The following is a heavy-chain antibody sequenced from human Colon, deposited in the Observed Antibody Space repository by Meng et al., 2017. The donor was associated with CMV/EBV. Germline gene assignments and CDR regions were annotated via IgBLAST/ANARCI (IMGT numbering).Heavy chain of an antibody. CDR1: GGSISSYY. CDR3: ARGELSFRG. Sequence: ESLKISCTVSGGSISSYYWSWIRQSPGKGLEWIASMYYRGTSNYNPSLKSRVTISADTSKNHFSLNLTSVTAADTAVYYCARGELSFRGWGQGTLVTVSS. J-gene: IGHJ4*02. V-gene: IGHV4-59*01. D-gene: IGHD5-24*01. CDR2: MYYRGTS.